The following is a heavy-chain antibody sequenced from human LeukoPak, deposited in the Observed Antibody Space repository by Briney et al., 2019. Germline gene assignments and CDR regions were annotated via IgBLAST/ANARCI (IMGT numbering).Heavy chain of an antibody. V-gene: IGHV4-59*01. J-gene: IGHJ4*02. Sequence: SETLSLTCTVSGGSMYNYYWGWIRQPPGKGLEWIGYIYYSGSTNYNPSLKSRVTISVDTSKNQFSLKLSSVTAADTAVYYCARESGTVDYWGQGTLVTVSS. D-gene: IGHD3/OR15-3a*01. CDR2: IYYSGST. CDR1: GGSMYNYY. CDR3: ARESGTVDY.